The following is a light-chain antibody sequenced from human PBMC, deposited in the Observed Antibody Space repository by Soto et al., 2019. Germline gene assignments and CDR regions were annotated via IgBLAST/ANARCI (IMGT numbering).Light chain of an antibody. V-gene: IGKV3-20*01. Sequence: EIVLTQSPGTLSLSPGERAPLSCRASQCVRSNYLTWYQQKPGQATSLLICGAFTRDTGIPDRFSGSGSGTGFTLSISRLEPEDVALYYCQQYGTSPLTCGGGAKVEIK. CDR3: QQYGTSPLT. CDR2: GAF. CDR1: QCVRSNY. J-gene: IGKJ4*01.